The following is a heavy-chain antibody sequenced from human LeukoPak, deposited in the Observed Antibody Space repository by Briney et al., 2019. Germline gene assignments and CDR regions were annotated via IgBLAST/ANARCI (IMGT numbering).Heavy chain of an antibody. CDR2: IYHSGST. CDR1: GGSISSGGYY. Sequence: SETLSLTCTVSGGSISSGGYYWSWIRQPPGKGLEWIGYIYHSGSTYYNPSLKSRVTISVDRSKNQFFLKLSSVTAADTAVYYCARVYSDSSSWYDPDAFDIWGQGTMVTVSS. V-gene: IGHV4-30-2*01. J-gene: IGHJ3*02. D-gene: IGHD6-13*01. CDR3: ARVYSDSSSWYDPDAFDI.